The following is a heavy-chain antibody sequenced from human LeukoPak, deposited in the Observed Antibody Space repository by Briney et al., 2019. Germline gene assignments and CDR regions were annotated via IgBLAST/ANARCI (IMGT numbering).Heavy chain of an antibody. D-gene: IGHD5-24*01. J-gene: IGHJ4*02. CDR1: GYSFTSYW. V-gene: IGHV5-51*01. CDR3: ARHAVRDGYNRHNDY. Sequence: RGESLKISCKGSGYSFTSYWIGWVRQMPGKGLEWMGIIYPGDSDTRYSPSFQGQVTISADKSISTAYLQWSSLKASDTAMYYCARHAVRDGYNRHNDYWGQGTLVTVSS. CDR2: IYPGDSDT.